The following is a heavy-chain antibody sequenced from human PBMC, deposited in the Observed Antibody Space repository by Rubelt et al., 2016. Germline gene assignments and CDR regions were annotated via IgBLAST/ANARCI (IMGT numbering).Heavy chain of an antibody. D-gene: IGHD2-21*01. CDR2: INSDGSSP. J-gene: IGHJ4*02. CDR3: ARGSYYFAY. Sequence: QVPGKGLVWVSRINSDGSSPSYVDSVKGRLTISRDNAKNTLYLQMNSLRDEDTAVYYCARGSYYFAYWGQGTLVTVSS. V-gene: IGHV3-74*01.